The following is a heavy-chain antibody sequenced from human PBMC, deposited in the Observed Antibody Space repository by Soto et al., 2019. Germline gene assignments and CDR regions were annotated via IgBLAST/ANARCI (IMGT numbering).Heavy chain of an antibody. CDR3: AKDYGYYDSSGYYDYAMDV. CDR1: GFAFDDYA. J-gene: IGHJ6*02. V-gene: IGHV3-9*01. Sequence: PGGSLRLSCAASGFAFDDYAIHWVRQAPGKGLEWVAGISWNSASIVYADSVKGRFTISRDNAKNSLYLQMNSLRAEDTALYYCAKDYGYYDSSGYYDYAMDVWGQGTTVTVSS. CDR2: ISWNSASI. D-gene: IGHD3-22*01.